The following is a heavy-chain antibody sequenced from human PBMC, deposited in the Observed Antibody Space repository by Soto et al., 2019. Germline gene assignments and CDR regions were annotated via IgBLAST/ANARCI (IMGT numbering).Heavy chain of an antibody. D-gene: IGHD2-21*01. J-gene: IGHJ5*01. CDR2: ISKSGPS. CDR1: GDAISNLDYF. Sequence: PSVPRPQTYSVSGDAISNLDYFRPWIHQPPGQCVEYIRYISKSGPSYYHPSFESRVPISVETSKSQFSLNVNPVPAAASAVYFCASARYCVPGRCFRNWLDSWGQGALVTVSS. V-gene: IGHV4-30-4*01. CDR3: ASARYCVPGRCFRNWLDS.